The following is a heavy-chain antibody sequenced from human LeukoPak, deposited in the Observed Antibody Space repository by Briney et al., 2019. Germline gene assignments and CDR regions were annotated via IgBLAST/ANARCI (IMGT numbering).Heavy chain of an antibody. CDR3: ATGSSGWLEYYYYGMDV. CDR1: GYTFTSYG. J-gene: IGHJ6*02. V-gene: IGHV1-18*01. Sequence: ASVKVSCKASGYTFTSYGIGWVRQAPGQGLEWMGWISAYNGNTNYAQKLQGRVTMTTDTSTSTAYMELRSLRSDDTAVYYCATGSSGWLEYYYYGMDVWGQGTTVTVSS. D-gene: IGHD6-19*01. CDR2: ISAYNGNT.